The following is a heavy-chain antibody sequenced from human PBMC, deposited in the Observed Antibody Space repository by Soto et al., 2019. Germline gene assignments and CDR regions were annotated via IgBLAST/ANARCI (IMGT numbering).Heavy chain of an antibody. J-gene: IGHJ5*02. V-gene: IGHV1-46*03. CDR2: INPSGGST. D-gene: IGHD5-18*01. Sequence: GQGLEWMGIINPSGGSTSYAQKFQGRVTMTRDTSTSTVYRELSSLRSEDTAVYYCARDSYGFLPVAWGQLTLVTVPS. CDR3: ARDSYGFLPVA.